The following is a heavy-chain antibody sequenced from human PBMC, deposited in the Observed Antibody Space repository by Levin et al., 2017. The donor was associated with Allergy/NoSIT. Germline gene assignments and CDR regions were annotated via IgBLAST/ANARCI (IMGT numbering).Heavy chain of an antibody. CDR3: AKGTYGDYAAFDH. J-gene: IGHJ4*02. CDR2: ISSSGGIT. D-gene: IGHD4-17*01. Sequence: LSLTCAASGFTFSIYAMTWVRQAPGKGLEWVSVISSSGGITYYADSMKGRFTISRDNSENTLYLQVNSLRAEDTAVYYCAKGTYGDYAAFDHWGQGTLVTVSS. CDR1: GFTFSIYA. V-gene: IGHV3-23*01.